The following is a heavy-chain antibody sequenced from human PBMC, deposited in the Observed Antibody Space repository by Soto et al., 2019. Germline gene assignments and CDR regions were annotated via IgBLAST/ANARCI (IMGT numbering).Heavy chain of an antibody. Sequence: GASVKVSCKASGYTFTIYYIHWVRQAPGQGLEWMGIINPRGGSTSYAQKFQGRVTMTRDTSTSTAYMELRSLRSDDTAVYYCARAARDDFWSGFLWGQGTLVTVSS. J-gene: IGHJ4*02. CDR2: INPRGGST. CDR1: GYTFTIYY. V-gene: IGHV1-46*01. D-gene: IGHD3-3*01. CDR3: ARAARDDFWSGFL.